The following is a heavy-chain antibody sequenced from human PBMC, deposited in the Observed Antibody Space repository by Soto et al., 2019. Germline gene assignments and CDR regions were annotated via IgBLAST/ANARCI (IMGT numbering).Heavy chain of an antibody. J-gene: IGHJ4*02. CDR1: GYTFTSYG. V-gene: IGHV1-18*01. CDR2: ISAYNGNT. CDR3: ARAGGNDILTGSYNPGRLGFDY. D-gene: IGHD3-9*01. Sequence: ASVKVSCKASGYTFTSYGISWVRQAPGQGLEWMGWISAYNGNTNYAQKLQGRVTMTTDTSTSTAYMELRSLRSDDTAVYYCARAGGNDILTGSYNPGRLGFDYWGQGTLVTVSS.